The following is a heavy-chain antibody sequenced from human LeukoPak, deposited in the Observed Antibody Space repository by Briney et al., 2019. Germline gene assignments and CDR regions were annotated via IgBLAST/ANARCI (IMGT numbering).Heavy chain of an antibody. J-gene: IGHJ4*02. Sequence: GGSLRLSCVASGFSISTFWMTWVRQAPGKGLEWVAVISYDGSNKYYADSVKGRFTISRDNSKNTLYLQMNSLRAEDTAVYYCAKGHLGYSPNSPFDYWGQGTLVTVSS. CDR3: AKGHLGYSPNSPFDY. V-gene: IGHV3-30*18. CDR1: GFSISTFW. CDR2: ISYDGSNK. D-gene: IGHD5-18*01.